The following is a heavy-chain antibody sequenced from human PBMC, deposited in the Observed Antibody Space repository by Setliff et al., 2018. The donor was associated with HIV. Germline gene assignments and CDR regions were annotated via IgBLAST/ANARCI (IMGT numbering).Heavy chain of an antibody. Sequence: ASVKVSCKASGGTFSSYAISWVRQAPGQGLEWMGGIIPISGTVNYAQKFWGRVTITTHESTSTAYMELSSLRSEDTAVYYCARDFGGYCSSMNCPGLFDPWGQGTLVTVSS. CDR2: IIPISGTV. CDR3: ARDFGGYCSSMNCPGLFDP. J-gene: IGHJ5*02. V-gene: IGHV1-69*05. CDR1: GGTFSSYA. D-gene: IGHD2-2*01.